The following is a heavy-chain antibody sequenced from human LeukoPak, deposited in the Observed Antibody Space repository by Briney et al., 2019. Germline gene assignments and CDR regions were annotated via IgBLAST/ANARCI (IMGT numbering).Heavy chain of an antibody. V-gene: IGHV3-23*01. J-gene: IGHJ3*02. D-gene: IGHD5-12*01. Sequence: TGGSLRLSCAVSGFMFSQHTMSWVRQAPGKRLEWVSSISGSGDATRYADSVMGRFTISRDNAKNTLSLQMNSLRAEDTAVYYCAKGIYSAYGRDAFDIWGQGTMVTVSS. CDR3: AKGIYSAYGRDAFDI. CDR1: GFMFSQHT. CDR2: ISGSGDAT.